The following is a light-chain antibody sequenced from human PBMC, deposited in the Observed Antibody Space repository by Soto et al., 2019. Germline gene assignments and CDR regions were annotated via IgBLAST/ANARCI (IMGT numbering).Light chain of an antibody. Sequence: QSALAQPASVSGSPGQSITISCTGTSNDVGHFNYVSWFQQHPGKAPKLLIFDVSNWPSGVSDRFSGSKSGNTASLTISGPQPEVEADYYSPSFRNRTPFVFGSGTK. J-gene: IGLJ1*01. CDR3: PSFRNRTPFV. CDR2: DVS. V-gene: IGLV2-14*03. CDR1: SNDVGHFNY.